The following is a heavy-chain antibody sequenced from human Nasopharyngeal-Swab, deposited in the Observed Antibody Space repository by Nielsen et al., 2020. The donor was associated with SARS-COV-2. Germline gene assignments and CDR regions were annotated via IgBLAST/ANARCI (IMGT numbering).Heavy chain of an antibody. CDR3: ARAKRATIFGVVIMREFDY. CDR2: IHIDGSST. D-gene: IGHD3-3*01. V-gene: IGHV3-74*01. Sequence: GGSLRLSCTASGFTFSSYWMHWVRQAPGKGLVWVSRIHIDGSSTSYGDSVKGRFTISRDDAKNTLYLQMNSLRAEDTAVYYCARAKRATIFGVVIMREFDYWGQGTLVTVSS. J-gene: IGHJ4*02. CDR1: GFTFSSYW.